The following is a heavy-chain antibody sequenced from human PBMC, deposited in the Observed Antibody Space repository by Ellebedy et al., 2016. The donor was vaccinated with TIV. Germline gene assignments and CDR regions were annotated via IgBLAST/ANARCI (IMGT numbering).Heavy chain of an antibody. CDR1: GFTFNTHA. D-gene: IGHD3-16*01. J-gene: IGHJ4*02. CDR3: VREGGGGTTPLYFDY. CDR2: ISVSGADT. V-gene: IGHV3-23*01. Sequence: GESLKISCAASGFTFNTHAMSWVRQAPGKGLEWVSGISVSGADTYYADSVKGRFTISRDNSKNTLYLQMTSLRAEDTAVYYCVREGGGGTTPLYFDYWGQGTLVTVSS.